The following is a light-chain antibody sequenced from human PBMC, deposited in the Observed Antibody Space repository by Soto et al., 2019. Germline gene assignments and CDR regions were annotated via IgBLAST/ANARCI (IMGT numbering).Light chain of an antibody. J-gene: IGKJ5*01. Sequence: VFTQSPGTLSLSTGESGTLSCRASQSVSSRLAGYQHKPGQAPRLLISGASSRATGIPDRFSGSGSGTDFALTISRLEPEDFALYYCQHYGASPITFGQGTRLEIK. CDR3: QHYGASPIT. CDR2: GAS. CDR1: QSVSSR. V-gene: IGKV3-20*01.